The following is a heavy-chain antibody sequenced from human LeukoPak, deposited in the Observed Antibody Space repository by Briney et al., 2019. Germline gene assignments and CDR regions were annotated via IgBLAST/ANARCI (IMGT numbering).Heavy chain of an antibody. V-gene: IGHV4-59*01. CDR2: IYYSGSI. D-gene: IGHD2-2*01. CDR3: AGAYSYAPWYFDY. J-gene: IGHJ4*02. CDR1: GGSISSYY. Sequence: SETLSLTCTVSGGSISSYYWSWIRQPPGKGLEWIGYIYYSGSINYNPSLKSRVTISVDTSKNQFSLKLSSVTAADTAVYYCAGAYSYAPWYFDYWGQGTLVTVSS.